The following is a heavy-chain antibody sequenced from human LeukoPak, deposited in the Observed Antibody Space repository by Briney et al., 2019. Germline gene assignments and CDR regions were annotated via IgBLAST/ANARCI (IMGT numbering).Heavy chain of an antibody. Sequence: SETLSLTCTVSGGSISSYYWSWIRQPPGKGLEWIGYIYYSGSTNYNPSLKSRVTISVDTSKNQFSLKLSSVTAADTAVYYCAGLDGERGYSYDYWGQGTLVTVSS. V-gene: IGHV4-59*01. D-gene: IGHD5-18*01. CDR2: IYYSGST. J-gene: IGHJ4*02. CDR1: GGSISSYY. CDR3: AGLDGERGYSYDY.